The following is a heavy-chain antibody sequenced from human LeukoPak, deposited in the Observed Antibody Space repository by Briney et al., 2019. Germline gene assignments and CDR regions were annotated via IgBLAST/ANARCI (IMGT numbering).Heavy chain of an antibody. CDR2: VRQDGTEK. CDR3: ARPYCGSDGCYSAFQH. CDR1: GFTFSSYW. Sequence: GGSLRLSCAASGFTFSSYWKSWVRQAPGKGLEWVANVRQDGTEKFYVDSVKGRFTISREDAKNALYLQMHSLRAEDTAVYYCARPYCGSDGCYSAFQHWGQVTLVTVSS. D-gene: IGHD2-21*01. V-gene: IGHV3-7*01. J-gene: IGHJ1*01.